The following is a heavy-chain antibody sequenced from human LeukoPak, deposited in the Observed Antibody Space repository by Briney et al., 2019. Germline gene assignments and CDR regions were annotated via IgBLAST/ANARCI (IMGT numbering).Heavy chain of an antibody. D-gene: IGHD3-9*01. CDR2: IYYSGST. CDR3: ARGALTGYYRHFLFDY. J-gene: IGHJ4*02. V-gene: IGHV4-39*01. CDR1: GGSISSSSYY. Sequence: SETLSLTCTVSGGSISSSSYYWGWIRQPPGKGLEWIGSIYYSGSTYYNPSLKSRVTISVDTSKNQFSLKLSSVTAADTAVYYCARGALTGYYRHFLFDYWGQGTLVTVSS.